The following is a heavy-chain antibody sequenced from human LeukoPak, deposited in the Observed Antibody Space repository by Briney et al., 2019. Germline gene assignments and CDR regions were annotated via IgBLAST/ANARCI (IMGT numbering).Heavy chain of an antibody. Sequence: GASVKVSCKASGYTFTGYYMHWVRQAPGQGLEWMGWINPNSGGTNYAQKFQVRVTMTRDTSISTAYMELSRLRSDDTAVYYCAAVAGLGNAFDIWGQGTMVTVSS. CDR1: GYTFTGYY. V-gene: IGHV1-2*02. CDR2: INPNSGGT. D-gene: IGHD6-19*01. J-gene: IGHJ3*02. CDR3: AAVAGLGNAFDI.